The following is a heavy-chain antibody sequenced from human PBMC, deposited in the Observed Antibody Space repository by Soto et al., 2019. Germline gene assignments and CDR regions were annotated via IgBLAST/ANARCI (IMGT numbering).Heavy chain of an antibody. D-gene: IGHD6-13*01. V-gene: IGHV4-59*01. J-gene: IGHJ4*02. CDR3: ARDSSSWYY. CDR1: GGSISSYY. CDR2: IYYSGST. Sequence: SETLSLTCTVSGGSISSYYWSWIRQPPGKGLEWIGYIYYSGSTNYNPSLKSRVTISVDTSKNQFSLKLSSVTAADTAVYYCARDSSSWYYWGQGTRVTVSS.